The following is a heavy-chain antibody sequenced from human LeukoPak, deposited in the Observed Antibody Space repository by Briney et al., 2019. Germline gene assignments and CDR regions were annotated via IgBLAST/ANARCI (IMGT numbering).Heavy chain of an antibody. CDR3: ARDRYCSGGSCQLTGYFDY. CDR2: ISSSGRTI. V-gene: IGHV3-11*01. J-gene: IGHJ4*02. Sequence: GGSLRLSCSASGFTFSDYYMSWIRQAPGKGLEWVSYISSSGRTIYYADSVKGRFTISRDNAKNSLYLQMNSLRAEDTAVYYCARDRYCSGGSCQLTGYFDYWGQGTLVTVSS. CDR1: GFTFSDYY. D-gene: IGHD2-15*01.